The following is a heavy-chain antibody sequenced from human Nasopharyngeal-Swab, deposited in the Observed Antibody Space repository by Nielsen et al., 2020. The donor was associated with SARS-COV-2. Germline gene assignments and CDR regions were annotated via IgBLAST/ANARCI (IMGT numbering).Heavy chain of an antibody. D-gene: IGHD6-13*01. CDR3: ARDGSSWRFDY. Sequence: GGSLRLSCAASGFTFSSYWMSWVRQAPGKGLEWVANIKQDGSEKYYVDSVKGRFTISRDNSKNTLYLQMNSLRAEDTAVYYCARDGSSWRFDYWGQGTLVTVSS. V-gene: IGHV3-7*01. CDR1: GFTFSSYW. J-gene: IGHJ4*02. CDR2: IKQDGSEK.